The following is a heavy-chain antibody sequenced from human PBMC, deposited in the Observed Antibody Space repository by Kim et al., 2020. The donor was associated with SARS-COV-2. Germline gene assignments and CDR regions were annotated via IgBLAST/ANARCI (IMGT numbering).Heavy chain of an antibody. J-gene: IGHJ6*03. CDR1: GGSFSGYY. V-gene: IGHV4-34*01. CDR2: INHSGST. Sequence: SETLSLTCAVYGGSFSGYYWSWIRQPPGKGLEWIGEINHSGSTNYNPSLKSRVTISVDTSKNQFSLKLSSVTAADTAVYYCARGSITMIVVVIIPYYYYYMDVWGKGTAVPVSS. D-gene: IGHD3-22*01. CDR3: ARGSITMIVVVIIPYYYYYMDV.